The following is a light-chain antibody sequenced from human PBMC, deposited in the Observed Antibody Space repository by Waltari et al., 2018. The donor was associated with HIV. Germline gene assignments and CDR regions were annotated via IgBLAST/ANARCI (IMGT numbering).Light chain of an antibody. CDR1: SSDVGGYNY. J-gene: IGLJ1*01. V-gene: IGLV2-14*03. CDR2: DVS. CDR3: SSYTSSSILYV. Sequence: QSALTQPASVSGSPGQSITISCTGTSSDVGGYNYVSWYQQHPGKAPKLMIYDVSNRPSGVSNRFSGSKSGNTASLNISGLQAEDEADYYCSSYTSSSILYVFGTGTKVTVL.